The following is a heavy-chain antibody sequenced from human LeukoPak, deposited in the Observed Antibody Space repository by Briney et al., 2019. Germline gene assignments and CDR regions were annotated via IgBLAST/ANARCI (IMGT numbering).Heavy chain of an antibody. D-gene: IGHD6-19*01. CDR3: TTESIEVAGIGNY. CDR2: VNAGNGDT. CDR1: GYSFTSYA. J-gene: IGHJ4*02. Sequence: ASVTVSCKASGYSFTSYAMHWVRQVLGQRLEWMGWVNAGNGDTKYSQKFQGRVTITRDTSASTAYMELSSLRSEDTAMYYCTTESIEVAGIGNYWGQGTLVTVSS. V-gene: IGHV1-3*01.